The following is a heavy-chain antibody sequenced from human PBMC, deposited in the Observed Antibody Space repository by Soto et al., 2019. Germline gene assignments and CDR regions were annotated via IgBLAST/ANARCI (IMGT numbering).Heavy chain of an antibody. CDR1: GFTFRNYG. Sequence: EGSLRLSCAASGFTFRNYGMNWVRQAPGKGLEWVSYIGIGSSTKYYADSVKGRFTISRDNAKNSLYLQMNSLRAEDTAVYYCARHPERIAQIGWFDPWGQGT. J-gene: IGHJ5*02. D-gene: IGHD6-13*01. CDR3: ARHPERIAQIGWFDP. V-gene: IGHV3-48*01. CDR2: IGIGSSTK.